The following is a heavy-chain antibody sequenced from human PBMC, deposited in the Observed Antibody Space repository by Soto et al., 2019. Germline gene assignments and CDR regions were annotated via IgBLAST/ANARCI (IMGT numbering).Heavy chain of an antibody. D-gene: IGHD6-13*01. V-gene: IGHV4-39*01. CDR1: GGSISSSSYY. Sequence: SETLSLTCTVSGGSISSSSYYWGWIRQPPGKGLEWIGSIYYSGSTYYNPSLKSRVTISVDTSKNQFSLKLSSVTAADTAVYYCARHVAPIAAAGYFDYWGQGTLVTVSS. CDR2: IYYSGST. CDR3: ARHVAPIAAAGYFDY. J-gene: IGHJ4*02.